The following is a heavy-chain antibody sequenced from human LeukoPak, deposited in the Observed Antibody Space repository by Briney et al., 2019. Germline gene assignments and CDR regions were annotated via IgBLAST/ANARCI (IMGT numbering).Heavy chain of an antibody. CDR2: IYSGGDT. CDR3: AKERSLEIAVAGTVFDY. D-gene: IGHD6-19*01. Sequence: PGGSLRLSCAASGFTVSSNYMGWVRQAPGKGLEWVSVIYSGGDTYYEDSVKGRFTISRDNSKNMIYLEMSSLKADDTAVYYCAKERSLEIAVAGTVFDYWGQGTLVTVSS. J-gene: IGHJ4*02. CDR1: GFTVSSNY. V-gene: IGHV3-66*01.